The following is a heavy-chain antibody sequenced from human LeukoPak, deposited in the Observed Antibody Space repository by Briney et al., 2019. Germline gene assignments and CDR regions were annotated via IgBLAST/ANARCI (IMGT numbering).Heavy chain of an antibody. CDR2: IHSGGAT. Sequence: GGSLRLSCAASGFTVTSNFMSWVRQAPGKGLEWVSVIHSGGATYYADSVKGRFTISRDISKNALYLQMNSLKAEDTAVYYCARGRGYSYGYFFDYWGQGTLVTVSS. J-gene: IGHJ4*02. D-gene: IGHD5-18*01. CDR3: ARGRGYSYGYFFDY. V-gene: IGHV3-66*01. CDR1: GFTVTSNF.